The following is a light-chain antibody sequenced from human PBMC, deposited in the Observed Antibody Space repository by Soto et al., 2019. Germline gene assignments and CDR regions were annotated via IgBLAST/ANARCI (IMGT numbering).Light chain of an antibody. CDR2: GAS. CDR3: QQYDSSPYT. J-gene: IGKJ2*01. V-gene: IGKV3-20*01. Sequence: EIVLTQSPGTLSLSPGERATLSCRASQTVNSIYLAWYQQKPRQVPRLLIYGASSRETGIPDTFSGSGSGTDFTLTISRLEPEDFAVYYCQQYDSSPYTFGQGTKLEIK. CDR1: QTVNSIY.